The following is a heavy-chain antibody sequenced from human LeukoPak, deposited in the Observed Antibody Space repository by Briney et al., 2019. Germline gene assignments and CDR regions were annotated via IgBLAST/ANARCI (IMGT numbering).Heavy chain of an antibody. D-gene: IGHD3-3*01. V-gene: IGHV4-4*07. Sequence: SETLSLTCTVSGGSISSYYWSWIRQPAGKGLEWIGRIYTSGSTNYNPSLKSRVTMSVDTSKNQFSLKLSSVTAADTAVYYCAKPKGYDFWSGYREGYFDYWGQGTLVTVSS. CDR2: IYTSGST. CDR3: AKPKGYDFWSGYREGYFDY. J-gene: IGHJ4*02. CDR1: GGSISSYY.